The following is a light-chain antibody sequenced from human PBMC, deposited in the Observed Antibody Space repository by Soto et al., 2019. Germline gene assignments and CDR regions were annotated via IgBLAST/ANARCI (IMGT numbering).Light chain of an antibody. CDR1: QSISNY. Sequence: DIQMTQTPSSLSASVGHRVTITCRASQSISNYLNWYQQKPGKAPKLLIYAASSLQSGVPSRFSGSGSGTDFTLTINRLQPEDLATYYCQQSHSSLTFGGGSKVDI. CDR3: QQSHSSLT. J-gene: IGKJ4*01. V-gene: IGKV1-39*01. CDR2: AAS.